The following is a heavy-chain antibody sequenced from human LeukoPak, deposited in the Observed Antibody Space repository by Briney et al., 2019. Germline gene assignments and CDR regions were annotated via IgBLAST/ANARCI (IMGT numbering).Heavy chain of an antibody. V-gene: IGHV3-33*08. Sequence: GRSLRLSCAASGFTFSSYGMHWVRQAPGKGLEWVAVIWYDGSNKDYADSVKGRFTISRDNSKNTLYLEMNSLRAEDTAVYYCARSSSWPNGYYFDYWGQGTLVTVSS. D-gene: IGHD6-13*01. CDR1: GFTFSSYG. CDR2: IWYDGSNK. CDR3: ARSSSWPNGYYFDY. J-gene: IGHJ4*02.